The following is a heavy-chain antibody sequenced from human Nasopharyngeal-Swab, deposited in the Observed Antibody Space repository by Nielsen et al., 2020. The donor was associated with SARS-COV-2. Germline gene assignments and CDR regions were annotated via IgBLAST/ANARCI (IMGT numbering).Heavy chain of an antibody. Sequence: GGSLRLSCAASGFTFDDYAIHWVRQAPGRGLEWVSGISWDSGNIGYADSVKGRFTISRDNSKNTLYLQMNSLRAEDTAVYYCANFELQQRFNYWGQGTLVTVSS. D-gene: IGHD6-13*01. J-gene: IGHJ4*02. CDR3: ANFELQQRFNY. CDR2: ISWDSGNI. V-gene: IGHV3-9*01. CDR1: GFTFDDYA.